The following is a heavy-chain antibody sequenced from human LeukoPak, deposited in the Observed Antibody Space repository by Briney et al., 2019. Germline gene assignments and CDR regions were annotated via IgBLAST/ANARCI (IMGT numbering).Heavy chain of an antibody. J-gene: IGHJ6*03. V-gene: IGHV4-34*01. CDR1: GGSFSGYY. CDR3: ARGLKGLAYYYYMDV. D-gene: IGHD3/OR15-3a*01. CDR2: INHSGNT. Sequence: SETLSLTCAVYGGSFSGYYWSWIRQPPGQGLEWIGEINHSGNTNYNPSLKSRVTISVDTSKNQFSLKLSSVTAADTAVYYCARGLKGLAYYYYMDVWGKGTTVTVSS.